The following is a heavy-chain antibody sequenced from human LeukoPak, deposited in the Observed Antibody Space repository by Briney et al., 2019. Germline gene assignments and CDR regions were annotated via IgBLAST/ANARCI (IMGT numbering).Heavy chain of an antibody. D-gene: IGHD3-3*01. V-gene: IGHV1-69*01. Sequence: ASVKVSCKASGGTFSSYAISWVRQAPGQGLEWMGGIIPIFGTANYAQKFQGRVTITADESTSAAYMELSSLRSEDTAVYYCARGRPSGPSRVSFDYWGQGTLVTVSS. CDR3: ARGRPSGPSRVSFDY. CDR1: GGTFSSYA. J-gene: IGHJ4*02. CDR2: IIPIFGTA.